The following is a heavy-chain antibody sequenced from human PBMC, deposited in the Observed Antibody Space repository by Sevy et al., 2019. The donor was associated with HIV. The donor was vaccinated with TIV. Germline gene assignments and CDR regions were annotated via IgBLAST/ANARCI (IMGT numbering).Heavy chain of an antibody. CDR3: ARGERITIFGVVIAPNNWFDP. V-gene: IGHV5-51*01. J-gene: IGHJ5*02. Sequence: GESLKISCKGSGYSFTSYWIGWVRQMPGKGLEWMGIIYPGDSDTRYSPSFQGQVTISADKSISTAYLQESSLKASDTAMYYCARGERITIFGVVIAPNNWFDPWGQGTLVTVSS. CDR1: GYSFTSYW. CDR2: IYPGDSDT. D-gene: IGHD3-3*01.